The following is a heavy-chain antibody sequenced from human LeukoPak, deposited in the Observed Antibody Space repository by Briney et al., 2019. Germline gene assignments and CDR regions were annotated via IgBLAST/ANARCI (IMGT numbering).Heavy chain of an antibody. CDR1: GYTFTSYG. V-gene: IGHV1-18*01. CDR2: IGAYTGNT. CDR3: ARDYVPDFWSGYSSTLRRDY. Sequence: GASVKVSCKASGYTFTSYGITWVRQAPGQGLEWMGWIGAYTGNTNYAQKLQGRVTMTTDTSTSTAYMELRSLRSDDTAVYYCARDYVPDFWSGYSSTLRRDYWGQGTLVTVSS. J-gene: IGHJ4*02. D-gene: IGHD3-3*01.